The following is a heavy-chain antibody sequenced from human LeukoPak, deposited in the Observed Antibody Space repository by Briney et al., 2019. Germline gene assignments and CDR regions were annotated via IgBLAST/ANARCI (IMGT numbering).Heavy chain of an antibody. D-gene: IGHD2-15*01. Sequence: SETLSLTCTVSGGSLSSTGSFWGWIRQPPGKGLEWIGSIYSGGITYYNPSLKSRVTISEDTSKNQFSLKMTSMTAADTAIYYCWLEKVVAAYFDSWGQGTLVTVSS. CDR3: WLEKVVAAYFDS. J-gene: IGHJ4*02. V-gene: IGHV4-39*07. CDR2: IYSGGIT. CDR1: GGSLSSTGSF.